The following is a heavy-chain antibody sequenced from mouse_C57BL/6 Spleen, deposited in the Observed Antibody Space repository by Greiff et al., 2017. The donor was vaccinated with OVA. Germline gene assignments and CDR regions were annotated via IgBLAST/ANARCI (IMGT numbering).Heavy chain of an antibody. CDR1: GYTFTSYW. CDR3: AAHYYGSSFAY. D-gene: IGHD1-1*01. V-gene: IGHV1-69*01. J-gene: IGHJ3*01. CDR2: IDPSDSYT. Sequence: QVQLQQSGAELVMPGASVKLSCKASGYTFTSYWMHWVKQRPGQGLEWIGEIDPSDSYTNYNQKFKGKSTLTVDKSSSTAYMQLSSLTSEDSAVYYCAAHYYGSSFAYWGQGTLVTVSA.